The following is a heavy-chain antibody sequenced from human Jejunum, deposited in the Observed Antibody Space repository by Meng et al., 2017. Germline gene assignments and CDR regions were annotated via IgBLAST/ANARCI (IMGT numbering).Heavy chain of an antibody. V-gene: IGHV6-1*02. Sequence: QQSGPALVKPSPTPSSTCAISGGRSSRNSVAWTWIRQSQSRGLEWLGRTNYRTKYYNDYALSVKSRITINPDTSKNQFSLQLNAVTPEDTAIYYCARDWGDVRGGFDFWGQGTLVTVSS. D-gene: IGHD3-10*02. J-gene: IGHJ4*02. CDR3: ARDWGDVRGGFDF. CDR1: GGRSSRNSVA. CDR2: TNYRTKYYN.